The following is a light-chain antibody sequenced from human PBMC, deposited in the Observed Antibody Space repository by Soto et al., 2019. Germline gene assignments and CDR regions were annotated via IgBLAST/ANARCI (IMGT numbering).Light chain of an antibody. J-gene: IGKJ1*01. CDR1: QSVSSSY. Sequence: EIVLTQSPGTLSLSPGERATLSCRASQSVSSSYLAWYQQKPGQAPRLLIYGASSTATGIPDRFSGSGSGTDFTLTISRLEPEDFAVYYCQQYGSSPPWTCGQGTKVDIK. CDR2: GAS. V-gene: IGKV3-20*01. CDR3: QQYGSSPPWT.